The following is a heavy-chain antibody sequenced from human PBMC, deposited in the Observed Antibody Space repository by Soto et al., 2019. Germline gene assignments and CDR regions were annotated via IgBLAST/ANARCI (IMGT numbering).Heavy chain of an antibody. Sequence: GGSLRLSCAASGFTFSSYAMSWVRQAPGKGLEWVSAISGSGGSTYYADSVKGRFTISRDNSKNTLYLQMNSLRAEDTAVYHEVNPIVGATKRAHPTTHYFDYWGQGTLVTVSS. D-gene: IGHD1-26*01. V-gene: IGHV3-23*01. CDR1: GFTFSSYA. CDR2: ISGSGGST. J-gene: IGHJ4*02. CDR3: VNPIVGATKRAHPTTHYFDY.